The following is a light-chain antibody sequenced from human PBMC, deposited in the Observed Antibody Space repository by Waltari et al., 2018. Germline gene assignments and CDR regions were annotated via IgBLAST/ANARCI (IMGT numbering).Light chain of an antibody. J-gene: IGLJ1*01. CDR2: EVS. Sequence: QSALTQPASVSGSPGQSITISCTGTTSDVGGYNYVSWYQQHPGKAPKFMLYEVSNRPSGVSNRFAGSKSGNTASLTISGLQAEDEADYYCSSYTSISTLVFGTGTKVTVL. CDR3: SSYTSISTLV. CDR1: TSDVGGYNY. V-gene: IGLV2-14*01.